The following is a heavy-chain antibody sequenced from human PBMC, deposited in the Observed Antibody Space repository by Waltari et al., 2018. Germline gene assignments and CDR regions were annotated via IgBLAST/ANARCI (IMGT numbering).Heavy chain of an antibody. D-gene: IGHD1-26*01. CDR2: IYYSGST. CDR1: GGSISSYY. Sequence: QVQLQESGPGLVKPSETLSLTCTVSGGSISSYYWRWIRQPPGKGLEWIGYIYYSGSTNYNPSLKSRVTISVDTSKNQFSLKLSSVTAADTAVYYCARDPSGSYRDWYFDLWGRGTLVTVSS. V-gene: IGHV4-59*01. CDR3: ARDPSGSYRDWYFDL. J-gene: IGHJ2*01.